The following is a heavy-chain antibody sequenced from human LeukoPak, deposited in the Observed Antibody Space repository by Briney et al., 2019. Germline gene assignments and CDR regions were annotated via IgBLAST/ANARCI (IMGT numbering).Heavy chain of an antibody. CDR1: GFTFNYFA. CDR2: TSFDGTNK. J-gene: IGHJ4*02. CDR3: ARGESDYYDSSGYFFDY. Sequence: GRSLRLSCAGSGFTFNYFAIHWVRQAPGKGLEWVAVTSFDGTNKYYADSVRGRFTISRDNSNKTVYLQMNSLRADDTAVYYCARGESDYYDSSGYFFDYWGQGTLITVS. V-gene: IGHV3-30-3*01. D-gene: IGHD3-22*01.